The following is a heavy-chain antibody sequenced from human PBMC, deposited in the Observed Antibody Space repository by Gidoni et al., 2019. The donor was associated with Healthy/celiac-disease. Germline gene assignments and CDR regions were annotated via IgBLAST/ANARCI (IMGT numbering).Heavy chain of an antibody. Sequence: EVQLVESGGGLVQHGGSLRLFCSASGFTFSSYSMNWVRQAPGKGLEWVSYISSSSSTIYYADSVKGRFTISRDNAKNSLYLQMNSLRDEDTAVYYCARGLSGDGDYWGQGTLVTVSS. V-gene: IGHV3-48*02. CDR3: ARGLSGDGDY. CDR2: ISSSSSTI. CDR1: GFTFSSYS. J-gene: IGHJ4*02. D-gene: IGHD4-17*01.